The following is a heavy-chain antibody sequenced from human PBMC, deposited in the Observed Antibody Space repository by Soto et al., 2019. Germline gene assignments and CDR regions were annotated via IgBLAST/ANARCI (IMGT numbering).Heavy chain of an antibody. V-gene: IGHV4-39*01. Sequence: SETLSLTCTVSGGSISSSSYYWGWIRQPPGKGLEWIGSIYYSGITYSNPSLKSRVTISVDTSKNQFSLKLSSVTAADTAVYYCASAKITGTDWLDPWGQGTLVTVSS. J-gene: IGHJ5*02. CDR1: GGSISSSSYY. D-gene: IGHD1-1*01. CDR2: IYYSGIT. CDR3: ASAKITGTDWLDP.